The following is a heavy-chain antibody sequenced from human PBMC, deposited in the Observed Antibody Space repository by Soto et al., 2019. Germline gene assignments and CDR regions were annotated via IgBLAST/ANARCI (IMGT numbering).Heavy chain of an antibody. D-gene: IGHD3-22*01. CDR2: INHSGST. V-gene: IGHV4-34*01. CDR3: ASRDSSGYYFGY. J-gene: IGHJ4*02. CDR1: GGSFSGYY. Sequence: PSETLSLTCAVYGGSFSGYYWSWIRQPPGKGLEWIGEINHSGSTNYNPSLKSRVTISVDTSKNQFSLKLSSVTAADTAVYYCASRDSSGYYFGYWGQGTLVTVSS.